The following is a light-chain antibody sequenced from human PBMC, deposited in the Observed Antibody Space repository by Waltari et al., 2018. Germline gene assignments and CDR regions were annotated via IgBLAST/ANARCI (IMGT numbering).Light chain of an antibody. CDR3: SSYTDTNTLHVV. CDR2: GVT. CDR1: SSDIGDFNY. Sequence: SALTQPASVSGSPGQSITISCPGTSSDIGDFNYTSSYQQHPGEGPKLIIYGVTKRPSGVSNRFSGSKSGNTASLTISGLQADDEAEYFCSSYTDTNTLHVVFGGGTKLSVL. J-gene: IGLJ2*01. V-gene: IGLV2-14*03.